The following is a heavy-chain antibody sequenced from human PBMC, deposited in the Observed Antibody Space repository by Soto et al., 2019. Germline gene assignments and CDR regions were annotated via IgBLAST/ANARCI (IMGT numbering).Heavy chain of an antibody. Sequence: ASVKVSCKASGYTFTSYGISWVRQAPGQGLEWMGWISAYNGNTNYAQKLQGRVTMTTDTSTSTAYMELRSLRSDDTAVYYCARTRVVVVPAAMPKVFDYWGQGTLVTVSS. V-gene: IGHV1-18*01. CDR3: ARTRVVVVPAAMPKVFDY. CDR2: ISAYNGNT. J-gene: IGHJ4*02. D-gene: IGHD2-2*01. CDR1: GYTFTSYG.